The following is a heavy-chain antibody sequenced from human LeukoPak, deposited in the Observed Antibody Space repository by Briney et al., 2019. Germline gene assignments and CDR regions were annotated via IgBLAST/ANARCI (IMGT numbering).Heavy chain of an antibody. D-gene: IGHD2-15*01. CDR3: ARGDWGIVVVVAASAAFDI. Sequence: GRSLRLSCAASGFTFSSYAMHWVRQAPGKGLEWVADISYDGSNKYYADSVKGRFTISRDNSKNTLYQQMNSLRAEDTAVYYCARGDWGIVVVVAASAAFDIWGQGTRVTVSS. CDR2: ISYDGSNK. V-gene: IGHV3-30*04. CDR1: GFTFSSYA. J-gene: IGHJ3*02.